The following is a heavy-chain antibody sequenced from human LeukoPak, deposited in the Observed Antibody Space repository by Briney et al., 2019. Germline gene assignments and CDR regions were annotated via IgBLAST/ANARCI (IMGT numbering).Heavy chain of an antibody. CDR1: GFTFSSYA. CDR3: AREGYSPRDGYNFNFDY. CDR2: ISSSSSYR. Sequence: GGSLRLSCAASGFTFSSYAMHWVRQAPGKGLEWVSSISSSSSYRYYADSVKGRFTISRDNAKNSLYLQMNSLRAEDTAVYYCAREGYSPRDGYNFNFDYWGQGTLVTVSS. V-gene: IGHV3-21*01. D-gene: IGHD5-24*01. J-gene: IGHJ4*02.